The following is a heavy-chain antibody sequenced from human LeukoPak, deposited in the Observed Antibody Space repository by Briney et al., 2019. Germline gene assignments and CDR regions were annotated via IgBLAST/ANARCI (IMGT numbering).Heavy chain of an antibody. V-gene: IGHV3-66*01. CDR1: GFTVSSNY. CDR2: IYSGGST. D-gene: IGHD3-9*01. Sequence: GGSLRLSCAASGFTVSSNYMSWVRQAPGKGLEWVSVIYSGGSTYYADSVKGRFTISRDNSKNTLYLQMNSLRAEDTAVYYCATGLRYFDLPPDYWGREPWSPSPQ. CDR3: ATGLRYFDLPPDY. J-gene: IGHJ4*02.